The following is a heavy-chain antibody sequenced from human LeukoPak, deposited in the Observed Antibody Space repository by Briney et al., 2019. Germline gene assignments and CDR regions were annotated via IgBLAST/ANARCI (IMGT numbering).Heavy chain of an antibody. V-gene: IGHV3-21*01. CDR1: GFIFSSYR. J-gene: IGHJ3*02. CDR3: ARDGYGDYIGAFDI. D-gene: IGHD4-17*01. Sequence: GGSLRLSCAASGFIFSSYRMNWVRQAPGKGLEWVSSISTSSSYIYYADSVKGRFTISRDSAKNSLYLHVNSLRAEDTAVYYCARDGYGDYIGAFDIWGQGTMVTVSS. CDR2: ISTSSSYI.